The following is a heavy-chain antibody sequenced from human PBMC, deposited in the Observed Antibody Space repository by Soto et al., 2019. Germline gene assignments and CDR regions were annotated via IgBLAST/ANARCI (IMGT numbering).Heavy chain of an antibody. J-gene: IGHJ4*02. Sequence: SETLSLTCAVYGGSFSGYYWSWIRQPPGKGLEWIGEINHSGSTNYNPSLKSRVTISVDTSKNQFSLKLSSVTAADTAVYYCASRAYCTNGVCYGYFDYWGQGTLVTVSS. CDR1: GGSFSGYY. CDR2: INHSGST. V-gene: IGHV4-34*01. D-gene: IGHD2-8*01. CDR3: ASRAYCTNGVCYGYFDY.